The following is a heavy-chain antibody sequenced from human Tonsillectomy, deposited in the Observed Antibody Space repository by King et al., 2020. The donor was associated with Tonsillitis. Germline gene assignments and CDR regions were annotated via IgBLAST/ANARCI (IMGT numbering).Heavy chain of an antibody. J-gene: IGHJ3*02. V-gene: IGHV3-23*04. CDR2: ISATGDRT. D-gene: IGHD3-22*01. Sequence: VQLVESGGGLVQPGESRKPSCAASGFTFSSNAMTWVGQPPGKGLEWVSTISATGDRTYHADSVKGRFTISRDISKSTLFLQMNSLRAEDTAVYYCAKSDRVYYDSSGFFDAFDIWGQGTMVTVSS. CDR1: GFTFSSNA. CDR3: AKSDRVYYDSSGFFDAFDI.